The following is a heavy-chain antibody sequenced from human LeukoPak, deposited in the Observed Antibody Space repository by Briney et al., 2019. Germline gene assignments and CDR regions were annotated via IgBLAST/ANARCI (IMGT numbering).Heavy chain of an antibody. CDR3: ARGLYTNGWYYFDY. Sequence: PGGSLRLSCAASGFTFSRYWMTWVRQAPEKGLKWVANIKQDGSETYYVDSVKGRFTISRDNAKNSLCLHMNSLRVEDSAVYYCARGLYTNGWYYFDYWGQGTLVTVSS. CDR2: IKQDGSET. CDR1: GFTFSRYW. V-gene: IGHV3-7*02. D-gene: IGHD3-16*01. J-gene: IGHJ4*02.